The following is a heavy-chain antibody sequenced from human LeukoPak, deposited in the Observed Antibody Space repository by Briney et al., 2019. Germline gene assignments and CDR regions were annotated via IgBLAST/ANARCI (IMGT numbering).Heavy chain of an antibody. CDR2: IYHSGNT. V-gene: IGHV4-30-2*05. Sequence: WISYIYHSGNTYYNPSLRSRVTMSVATSKNQFSLEVKSLTAADTAVYYCAYDGSPEEYFQHWGQGTLVTVSS. CDR3: AYDGSPEEYFQH. J-gene: IGHJ1*01. D-gene: IGHD3-10*01.